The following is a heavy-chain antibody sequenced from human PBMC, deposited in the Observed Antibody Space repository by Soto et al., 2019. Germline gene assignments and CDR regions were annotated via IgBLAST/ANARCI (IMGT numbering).Heavy chain of an antibody. CDR1: GFTFSSYA. V-gene: IGHV3-23*01. CDR3: AKGSSWYPYYYMDV. CDR2: ISGSGGST. D-gene: IGHD6-13*01. Sequence: GGSLRLSCAASGFTFSSYAMSWVRQAPGKGLEWVSAISGSGGSTYYADSVKGRFTISRDNSKNTLYLQMNSLRAEDTAVYYCAKGSSWYPYYYMDVWGKGTTVTVSS. J-gene: IGHJ6*03.